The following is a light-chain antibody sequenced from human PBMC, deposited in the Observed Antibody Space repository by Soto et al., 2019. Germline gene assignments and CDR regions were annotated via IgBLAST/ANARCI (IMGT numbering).Light chain of an antibody. V-gene: IGKV3-15*01. Sequence: EIVMTQSPATLSVSPGERATLSCRASQSVKSNLAWYQQKPGQAPRLLIYGASTRATGIPGRFSGSGSGTEFTLTISSLQSEDFAVYYCQHYNNWPPWTFGQGTKVEIK. CDR1: QSVKSN. CDR3: QHYNNWPPWT. CDR2: GAS. J-gene: IGKJ1*01.